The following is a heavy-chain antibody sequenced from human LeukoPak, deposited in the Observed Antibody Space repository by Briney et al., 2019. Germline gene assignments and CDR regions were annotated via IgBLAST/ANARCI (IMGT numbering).Heavy chain of an antibody. Sequence: GASVKGSGTVSEYTLTELSMHWVRQAPGKALDLIVGFDPEDGETSYAQKCQGRVTITADESTSKAYMELSSMRSEETAVYYCAREKRYYGSGSYYNLRYFDYWGQGTLVTVSS. V-gene: IGHV1-24*01. CDR3: AREKRYYGSGSYYNLRYFDY. D-gene: IGHD3-10*01. J-gene: IGHJ4*02. CDR2: FDPEDGET. CDR1: EYTLTELS.